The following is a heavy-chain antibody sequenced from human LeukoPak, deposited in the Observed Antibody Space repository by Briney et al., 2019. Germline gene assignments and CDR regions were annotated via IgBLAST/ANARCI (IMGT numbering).Heavy chain of an antibody. J-gene: IGHJ4*02. Sequence: SETLSLTCAVSGASISSSYWWSWVQPPGKGLEWIGEIHHSGSTKYNPSLKSRVTISVDKSKNQFSLKLSSVTAADTAVYYCAPSPCSGDSCYRFDFWGQGTQVTVSS. CDR2: IHHSGST. V-gene: IGHV4-4*02. CDR1: GASISSSYW. CDR3: APSPCSGDSCYRFDF. D-gene: IGHD2-15*01.